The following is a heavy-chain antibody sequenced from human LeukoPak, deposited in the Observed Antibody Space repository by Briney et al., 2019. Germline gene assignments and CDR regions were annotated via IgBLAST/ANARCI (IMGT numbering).Heavy chain of an antibody. CDR2: INPNSGGT. D-gene: IGHD3-3*01. CDR3: ARDPSRYYDFWSGYQNNWFDP. Sequence: ASVKVSCKASGYTFTGYYMHWVRQAPGQGLEWMGRINPNSGGTNYAQKFQGRVTMTRDTSISTAYMELSRLRSDDTAVYYCARDPSRYYDFWSGYQNNWFDPWGQGTLVTVSS. V-gene: IGHV1-2*06. CDR1: GYTFTGYY. J-gene: IGHJ5*02.